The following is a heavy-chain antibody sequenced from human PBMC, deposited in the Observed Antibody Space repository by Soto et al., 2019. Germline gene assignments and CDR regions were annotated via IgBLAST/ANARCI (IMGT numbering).Heavy chain of an antibody. D-gene: IGHD3-22*01. Sequence: GGYLELSCPGADSGFPDNCRTRVRHTPGKALVRLGRIDLPDSYTIYSPSFQGHVAFSADRSINTTYLQWSSLRASDTAMYYCARHGGAHYLSSGYHYALDYWGRGTPVTVSS. J-gene: IGHJ4*02. CDR2: IDLPDSYT. CDR3: ARHGGAHYLSSGYHYALDY. CDR1: DSGFPDNC. V-gene: IGHV5-10-1*01.